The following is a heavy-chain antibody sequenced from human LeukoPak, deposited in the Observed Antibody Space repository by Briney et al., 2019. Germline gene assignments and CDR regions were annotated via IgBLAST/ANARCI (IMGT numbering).Heavy chain of an antibody. V-gene: IGHV3-23*01. CDR2: ISGSGGTA. CDR1: GFTFSVYA. D-gene: IGHD3-22*01. CDR3: AKKGYYDGSGYYMYYFDH. Sequence: GGSLRLSCAASGFTFSVYAMSWVRKAPGKGLEWVSAISGSGGTAYYADSVKGRFTISRDNSKNTLYLQMNSLRAEDTAVYYCAKKGYYDGSGYYMYYFDHWGQGTLVTVS. J-gene: IGHJ4*02.